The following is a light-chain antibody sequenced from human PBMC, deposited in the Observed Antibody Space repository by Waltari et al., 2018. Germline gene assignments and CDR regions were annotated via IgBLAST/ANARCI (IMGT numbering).Light chain of an antibody. V-gene: IGLV2-11*01. CDR1: INY. CDR3: CSFAGSHTEI. CDR2: YDN. Sequence: QSALTQPRSVSGSPGQSVTISCTKPINYVSWYQQHPGKAPKHIIYYDNKRPSGVHDRFSGSKSGNTASLTISGLQTEDEADYYCCSFAGSHTEIFDGGTKLSVL. J-gene: IGLJ2*01.